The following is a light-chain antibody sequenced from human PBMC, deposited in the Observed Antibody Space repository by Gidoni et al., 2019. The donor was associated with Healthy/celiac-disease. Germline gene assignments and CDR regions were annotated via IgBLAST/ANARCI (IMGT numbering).Light chain of an antibody. Sequence: VLTQSPAPLSLSPGERATLSCRASQSGSSDLAWYQPKPGPAPRLLIYEASNRATGIPARCSGSGSGTDFTINSSSLEPEEVAVYYCQQRSNVCTFGPGTKVDIK. CDR3: QQRSNVCT. V-gene: IGKV3-11*01. CDR2: EAS. CDR1: QSGSSD. J-gene: IGKJ3*01.